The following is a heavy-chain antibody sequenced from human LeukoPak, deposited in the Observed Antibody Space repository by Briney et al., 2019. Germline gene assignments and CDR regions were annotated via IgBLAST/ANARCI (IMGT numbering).Heavy chain of an antibody. CDR1: GYTFTGYY. V-gene: IGHV1-2*02. Sequence: GASVKVSCKASGYTFTGYYMHWVRQAPGQGLEWMGWTNPNSGGTNYAQKFQGRVTMTRDTSISTAYMELSRLRSDDTAVYYCARGLVLGTVTTIYWGQGTLVTVSS. CDR2: TNPNSGGT. CDR3: ARGLVLGTVTTIY. D-gene: IGHD4-17*01. J-gene: IGHJ4*02.